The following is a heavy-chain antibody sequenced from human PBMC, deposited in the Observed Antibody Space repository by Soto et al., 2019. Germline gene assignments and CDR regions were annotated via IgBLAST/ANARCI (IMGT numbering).Heavy chain of an antibody. Sequence: QVQLVQSGAEVKKPGASVKVSCKASGYTFTSYGISWVRQAPGQGREWMGWIRAYNGNTNYAQTLQGRVTMTTDTSPSTAYMELRSLRSDDTAVYYCARVYRITMVRGELSEYWGQGTLVTVSS. J-gene: IGHJ4*02. V-gene: IGHV1-18*01. CDR1: GYTFTSYG. D-gene: IGHD3-10*01. CDR3: ARVYRITMVRGELSEY. CDR2: IRAYNGNT.